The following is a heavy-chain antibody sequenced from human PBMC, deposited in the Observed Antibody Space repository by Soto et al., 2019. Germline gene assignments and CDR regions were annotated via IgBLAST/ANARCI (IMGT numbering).Heavy chain of an antibody. CDR2: INPSGGST. Sequence: ASVKVSCKASGYTFTSYYMHWVRQAPGQGLEWMGIINPSGGSTSYAQKFQGRVTMTRDTSTSTVYMELSSLRSEDTAVYYCASTGEGREDAFDIWGQGTMVTVSS. J-gene: IGHJ3*02. V-gene: IGHV1-46*01. D-gene: IGHD7-27*01. CDR1: GYTFTSYY. CDR3: ASTGEGREDAFDI.